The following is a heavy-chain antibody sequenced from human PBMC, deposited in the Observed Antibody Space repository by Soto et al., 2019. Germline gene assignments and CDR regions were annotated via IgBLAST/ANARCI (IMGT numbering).Heavy chain of an antibody. CDR1: GFTFRSYG. J-gene: IGHJ6*02. CDR2: IWYDGSNK. D-gene: IGHD6-6*01. V-gene: IGHV3-33*01. Sequence: QVQLVESGGGVVQPGRSLRLSCAASGFTFRSYGMHWVRQAPGKGLEWVAVIWYDGSNKYYADSVKGRFTISRDNSKNTLYLQMNSLRAEDTAVYYCARDSEYSSSWTRYYYYYGMDVWGQGTTVTVSS. CDR3: ARDSEYSSSWTRYYYYYGMDV.